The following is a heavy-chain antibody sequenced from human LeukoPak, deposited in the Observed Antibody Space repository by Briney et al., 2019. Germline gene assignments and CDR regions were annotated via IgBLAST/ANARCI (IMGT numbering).Heavy chain of an antibody. Sequence: QTRGSLRLSCASPPDTLTLSWMHWFRDAPGKELVWASRISSDGSLTSSADSVKGRFTIYRDNARNTLYLQMNSLRADDSAVCYSATDWYFTPDHWGQGTLVTVSS. CDR3: ATDWYFTPDH. J-gene: IGHJ4*02. CDR1: PDTLTLSW. D-gene: IGHD6-13*01. V-gene: IGHV3-74*01. CDR2: ISSDGSLT.